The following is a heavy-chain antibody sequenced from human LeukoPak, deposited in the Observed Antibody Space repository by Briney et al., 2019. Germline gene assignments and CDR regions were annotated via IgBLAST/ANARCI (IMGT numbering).Heavy chain of an antibody. D-gene: IGHD5-24*01. V-gene: IGHV1-2*02. CDR3: ATRRDGYNDIYFDY. Sequence: ASVKVSCKASGYTFTGYYMHWVRQAPGQGLEWMGWINPNSGGTNYAQKFQGRVTMTRDTSISTAYMELSRLRSDDTAVYYCATRRDGYNDIYFDYWGQGTLVTVSS. J-gene: IGHJ4*02. CDR1: GYTFTGYY. CDR2: INPNSGGT.